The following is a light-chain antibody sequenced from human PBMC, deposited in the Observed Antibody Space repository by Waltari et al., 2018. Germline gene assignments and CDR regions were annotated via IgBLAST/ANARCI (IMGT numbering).Light chain of an antibody. CDR2: SNS. V-gene: IGLV1-40*01. Sequence: QSVLTQPPSVSGAPGQRVTIPCNGSTPNIGAGYALNWYQQLPGSAPRLLIYSNSNRPSGVPDRFSGSKSGSSASLAITGLQADDEADYYCQSYDNSLSVLFGGGTTLTVL. CDR3: QSYDNSLSVL. J-gene: IGLJ2*01. CDR1: TPNIGAGYA.